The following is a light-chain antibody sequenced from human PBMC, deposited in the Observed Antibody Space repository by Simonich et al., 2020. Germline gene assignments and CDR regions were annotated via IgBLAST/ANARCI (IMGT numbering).Light chain of an antibody. CDR2: WAS. V-gene: IGKV4-1*01. CDR1: QSVLYSSNNKNY. Sequence: DIVMTQSPDSLAVSLGERATIHCKSRQSVLYSSNNKNYLAWSQQKQGQPPKLLIYWASTRESGVPERLSGSGSGTDVTLTISSLQAEDVAVYYCQQYYSTPYTFGQGTKLEIK. CDR3: QQYYSTPYT. J-gene: IGKJ2*01.